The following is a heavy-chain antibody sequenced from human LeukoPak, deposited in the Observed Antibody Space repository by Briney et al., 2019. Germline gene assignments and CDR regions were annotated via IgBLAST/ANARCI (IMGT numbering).Heavy chain of an antibody. J-gene: IGHJ5*02. CDR3: ARGELYYDSSGYPA. V-gene: IGHV3-21*01. D-gene: IGHD3-22*01. CDR1: GFTFSSYW. Sequence: GGSLRLSCAASGFTFSSYWMHWVRQAPGKGLEWVSSISRSSGNIYYADSVKGRFTISRDNAKNSLYLQMNSLRAEDTAVYYCARGELYYDSSGYPAWGQGTLVTVSS. CDR2: ISRSSGNI.